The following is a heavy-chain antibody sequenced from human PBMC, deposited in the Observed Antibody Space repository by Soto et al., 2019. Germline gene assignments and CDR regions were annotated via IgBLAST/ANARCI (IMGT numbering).Heavy chain of an antibody. CDR2: IHYSGST. CDR3: ARARYQLLHPYYYGIDV. J-gene: IGHJ6*02. Sequence: QVQLQESGPGLVKPSETLSLTCTVSGGSISSYYWSWIRQSTGKGLEWIGYIHYSGSTKSNPSLKSRVTISVDTSRNQVSLKLRSVTAADSAVYFCARARYQLLHPYYYGIDVWGQGTTVTVAS. D-gene: IGHD2-2*01. V-gene: IGHV4-59*01. CDR1: GGSISSYY.